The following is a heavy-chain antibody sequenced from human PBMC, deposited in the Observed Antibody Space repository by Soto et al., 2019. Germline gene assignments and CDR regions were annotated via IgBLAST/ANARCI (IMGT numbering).Heavy chain of an antibody. CDR1: GFTFSGSA. CDR2: IRSKANSYAT. Sequence: PGGSLRLSCAASGFTFSGSAMHWVRQASGKGLEWVGRIRSKANSYATAYAASVKGRFTISRDDSKNTAYLQMNSLKTEDTAVYYCTSGPYHSGYDSGIVPWGQGTLVTVSS. D-gene: IGHD5-12*01. CDR3: TSGPYHSGYDSGIVP. J-gene: IGHJ5*02. V-gene: IGHV3-73*01.